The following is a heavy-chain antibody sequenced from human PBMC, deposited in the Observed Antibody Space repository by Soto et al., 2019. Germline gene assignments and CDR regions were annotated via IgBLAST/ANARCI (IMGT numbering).Heavy chain of an antibody. D-gene: IGHD3-9*01. J-gene: IGHJ4*02. CDR1: GGSISSYR. CDR3: ARGQFNILTGYYIDF. Sequence: PSETLSLTSTVSGGSISSYRWSWIRQPPGEGLEWIGSIYYSGNTNYNPSLKSRVTISADTSKNEFPLRLRPVTTADTAVYYCARGQFNILTGYYIDFWGQGTLVTVSS. V-gene: IGHV4-59*12. CDR2: IYYSGNT.